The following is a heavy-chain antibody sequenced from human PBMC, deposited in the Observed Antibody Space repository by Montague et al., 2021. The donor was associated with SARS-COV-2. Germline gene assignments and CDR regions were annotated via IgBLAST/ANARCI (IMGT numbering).Heavy chain of an antibody. CDR2: IYYSGST. V-gene: IGHV4-59*08. J-gene: IGHJ6*02. D-gene: IGHD4-11*01. CDR3: AGHLRVTTVTSHMYHYAMDV. Sequence: SETLSLTCTVSGDSISNYCWSWIWQSPGKGLERVGYIYYSGSTNYDSSLTSRVTISVDTSKNQVSLKLTSVSAADTAVSYCAGHLRVTTVTSHMYHYAMDVWGQGTPVTVSS. CDR1: GDSISNYC.